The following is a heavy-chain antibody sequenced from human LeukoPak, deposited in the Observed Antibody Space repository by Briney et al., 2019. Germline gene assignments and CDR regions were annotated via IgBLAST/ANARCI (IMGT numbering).Heavy chain of an antibody. J-gene: IGHJ4*02. Sequence: PGGSLRLSCAASGFTFSSYGMHWVRQAPGKGLEWVAVISYDGSNKYYADSVKGRFTISRDNSKNTLYLQMNSLRAEDTAVYYCAAHLGIAAAGTFDYWGQGTLVTVSS. CDR2: ISYDGSNK. CDR3: AAHLGIAAAGTFDY. CDR1: GFTFSSYG. V-gene: IGHV3-30*03. D-gene: IGHD6-13*01.